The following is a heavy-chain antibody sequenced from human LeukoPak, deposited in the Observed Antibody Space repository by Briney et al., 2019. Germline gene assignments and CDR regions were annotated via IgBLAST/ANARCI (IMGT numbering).Heavy chain of an antibody. Sequence: SVKVSCKASGGTFSSYAISWVRQAPGQGLEWMGRIIPILGIANYAQKFQGRVTITADKSTSTAYMELSSLRSEDTAVYYCARVRRWSGYDGGLHYWGQGTLVTVSS. CDR2: IIPILGIA. CDR1: GGTFSSYA. J-gene: IGHJ4*02. D-gene: IGHD5-12*01. CDR3: ARVRRWSGYDGGLHY. V-gene: IGHV1-69*04.